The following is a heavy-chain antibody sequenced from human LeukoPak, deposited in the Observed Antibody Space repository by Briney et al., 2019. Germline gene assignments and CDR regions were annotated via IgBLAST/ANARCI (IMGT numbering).Heavy chain of an antibody. CDR2: ISYDGSNK. Sequence: GGSLRLSCAASGFTFSSYAMHWVRQAPGKGLEWVAVISYDGSNKYYADSVKGRFTISRDNSKNTLYLQMNSLRTEDTAVYYCAGHNWLFSWGQGTLVTVSS. J-gene: IGHJ5*02. D-gene: IGHD1-20*01. CDR1: GFTFSSYA. V-gene: IGHV3-30-3*01. CDR3: AGHNWLFS.